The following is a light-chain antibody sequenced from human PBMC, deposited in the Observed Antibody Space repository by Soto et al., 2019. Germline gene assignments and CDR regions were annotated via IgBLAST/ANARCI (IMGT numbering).Light chain of an antibody. CDR2: GAS. CDR3: QQYDDWLRLT. Sequence: ERVMTQSPATLSVSPGERATLSGRASQSVNIYLAWYQQKPGQAPRLLIFGASSRATGIPARFSGSGSGTEFNLTISSLQSEDFAVYFCQQYDDWLRLTFGGGTKV. CDR1: QSVNIY. V-gene: IGKV3D-15*01. J-gene: IGKJ4*01.